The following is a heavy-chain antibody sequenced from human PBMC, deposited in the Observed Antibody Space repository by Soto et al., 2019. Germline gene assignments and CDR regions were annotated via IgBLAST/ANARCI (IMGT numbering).Heavy chain of an antibody. CDR1: GIPVSSNY. Sequence: GGSLRLSCVASGIPVSSNYMTWVRQAPGKGLEWVSVLHSGGDTYYANSVKGRFTISRHDSTSTVFLQMNSLTAEDTAVYYCARNYDSTAGGAFDIWGQGTMVTVSS. CDR2: LHSGGDT. J-gene: IGHJ3*02. CDR3: ARNYDSTAGGAFDI. V-gene: IGHV3-53*04. D-gene: IGHD3-22*01.